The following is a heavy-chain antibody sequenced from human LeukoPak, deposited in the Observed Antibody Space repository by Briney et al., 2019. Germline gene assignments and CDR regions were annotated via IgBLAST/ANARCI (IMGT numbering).Heavy chain of an antibody. D-gene: IGHD3-10*01. V-gene: IGHV1-46*01. CDR1: VYTFTSYY. CDR3: ARATGVRGVYDY. CDR2: INPSGGST. J-gene: IGHJ4*02. Sequence: ASVKVSCKASVYTFTSYYMHWVRQAPGQGLEWMGIINPSGGSTTYAQKFQGRVTMTRDTSTSTVYMELSSLRSEDSAVYYCARATGVRGVYDYWGQGTLVTVSS.